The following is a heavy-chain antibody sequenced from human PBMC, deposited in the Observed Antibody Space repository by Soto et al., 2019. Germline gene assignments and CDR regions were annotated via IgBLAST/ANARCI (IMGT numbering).Heavy chain of an antibody. V-gene: IGHV1-69*13. Sequence: GASVKVSCKASGGTFSSYAIIWVRQAPGQGLEWMGGIIPIFGTANYAQKFQGRVTITADESTSTAYMELSSLRSEDTAVYYCATLSDYYDSSGYVLDYWGQGTLVTVSS. D-gene: IGHD3-22*01. CDR3: ATLSDYYDSSGYVLDY. CDR2: IIPIFGTA. CDR1: GGTFSSYA. J-gene: IGHJ4*02.